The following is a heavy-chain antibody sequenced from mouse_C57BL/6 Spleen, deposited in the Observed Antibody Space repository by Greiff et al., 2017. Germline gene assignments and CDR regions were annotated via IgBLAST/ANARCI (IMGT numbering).Heavy chain of an antibody. Sequence: QVQLQQPGAELVMPGASVKLSCKASGYTFTSYWMHWVKQRPGQGLEWIGEIDPSDSYTNYNQKFKGKSTLTVDKSSSTAYMQLSSLTSEDSAVYYCARSYYFDYWGPGTTLTVSS. CDR1: GYTFTSYW. V-gene: IGHV1-69*01. CDR3: ARSYYFDY. CDR2: IDPSDSYT. J-gene: IGHJ2*01.